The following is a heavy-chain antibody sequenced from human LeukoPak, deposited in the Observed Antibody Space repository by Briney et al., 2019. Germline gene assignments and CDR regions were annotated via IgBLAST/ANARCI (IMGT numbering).Heavy chain of an antibody. CDR3: ARDFGVTTMTTSRFDY. D-gene: IGHD4-17*01. CDR1: GFTFSSYA. J-gene: IGHJ4*02. Sequence: GGSLRLSCAASGFTFSSYAMHWVRQAPGKGLEWVAVISHDGSNKYYADSMKGRFTISRDNSKNTLYLQMNSLRAEDTAVYYCARDFGVTTMTTSRFDYWGQGTPVTVSS. V-gene: IGHV3-30*04. CDR2: ISHDGSNK.